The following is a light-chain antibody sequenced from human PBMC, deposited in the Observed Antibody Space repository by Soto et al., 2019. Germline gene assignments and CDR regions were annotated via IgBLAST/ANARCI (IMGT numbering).Light chain of an antibody. Sequence: QSALTQPASVSGSPGQSITISCTGTSSDIGFYNYVSWYQQHPGKAPKLIIYKVTNRPSGISNRFSGSKSGKTASLTISGLQAEDEADYYCSSYTGSSTLWVFGGGTKLTVL. CDR3: SSYTGSSTLWV. V-gene: IGLV2-14*01. J-gene: IGLJ3*02. CDR2: KVT. CDR1: SSDIGFYNY.